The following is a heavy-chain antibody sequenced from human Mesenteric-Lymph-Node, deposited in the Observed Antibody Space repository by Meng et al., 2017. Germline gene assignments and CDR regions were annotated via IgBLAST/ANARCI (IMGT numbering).Heavy chain of an antibody. CDR2: IKQDGSEK. CDR1: GFTFSSYW. V-gene: IGHV3-7*01. J-gene: IGHJ4*02. Sequence: GESLKISCAASGFTFSSYWMSWVRQAPGKGLEWVANIKQDGSEKYYVDSVKGRFTISRDNAKNSVNLQMNSLRSEDTAVYYCARGRFCASGSCYFDYWGQGALVTVS. CDR3: ARGRFCASGSCYFDY. D-gene: IGHD2-15*01.